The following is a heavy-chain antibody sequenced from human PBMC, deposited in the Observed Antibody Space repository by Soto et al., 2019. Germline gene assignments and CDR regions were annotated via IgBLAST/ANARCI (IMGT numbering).Heavy chain of an antibody. D-gene: IGHD3-22*01. CDR3: ARGGYYYDSSGYYDY. V-gene: IGHV4-30-2*01. CDR1: GGSISSGGYS. CDR2: IYHSGSI. Sequence: SETLSLTCAVSGGSISSGGYSWSWIRQPPGKGLEWIGYIYHSGSIYYKPSLKSRVTISVDRSKNQFSLKLSSVTAADTAVYYCARGGYYYDSSGYYDYWGQGTLVTVPQ. J-gene: IGHJ4*02.